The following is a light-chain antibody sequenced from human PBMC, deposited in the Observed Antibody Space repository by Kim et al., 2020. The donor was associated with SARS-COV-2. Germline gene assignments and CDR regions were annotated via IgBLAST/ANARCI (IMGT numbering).Light chain of an antibody. J-gene: IGKJ5*01. CDR2: DAS. Sequence: EILLTQSPATLSLSPGERATLSCRASQSVSSFLAWYQHKPGQAPRLLIYDASRRATGIPARFSGSGSGTDFTLTISRLEPADFAVYYCQQRVNWITFGQGTRLEIK. CDR3: QQRVNWIT. CDR1: QSVSSF. V-gene: IGKV3-11*01.